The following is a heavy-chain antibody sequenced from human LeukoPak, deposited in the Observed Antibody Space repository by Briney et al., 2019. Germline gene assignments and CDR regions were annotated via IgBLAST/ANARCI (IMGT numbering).Heavy chain of an antibody. D-gene: IGHD3-16*01. V-gene: IGHV3-23*01. J-gene: IGHJ4*02. CDR3: AKDWTPHNRVYDCFDF. CDR2: IGSGADL. CDR1: GFAFGVHA. Sequence: PGGSLRLSCAASGFAFGVHAMSWVRQAPGKGPEWVATIGSGADLFYPESVKGRFTISRDDPRNTLWLQMNSLRAEDTALYYCAKDWTPHNRVYDCFDFWGQGTQVTVSS.